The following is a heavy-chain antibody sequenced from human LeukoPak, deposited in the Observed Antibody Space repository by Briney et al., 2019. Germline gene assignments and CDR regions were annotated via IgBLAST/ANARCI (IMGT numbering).Heavy chain of an antibody. J-gene: IGHJ4*02. Sequence: GASVKVSXKASGGTFSSYTISWVRQAPGQGLEWMGRIIPILGIANYAQKFQGRVTITADKSTSTAYMELSSLRSEDTAVYYCARAVAGTGYFDYWGQGTLVTVSS. CDR1: GGTFSSYT. CDR2: IIPILGIA. D-gene: IGHD6-19*01. CDR3: ARAVAGTGYFDY. V-gene: IGHV1-69*02.